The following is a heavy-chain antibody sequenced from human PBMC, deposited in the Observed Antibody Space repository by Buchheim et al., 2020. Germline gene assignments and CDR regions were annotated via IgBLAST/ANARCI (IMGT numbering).Heavy chain of an antibody. CDR2: IYHSGST. CDR3: ARERGPSYGSGTGWFDP. D-gene: IGHD3-10*01. J-gene: IGHJ5*02. Sequence: QLQLQESGSGLVKPSQTLSLTCAVSGVSISSGGYSWSWIRQPPGKGLQWIGYIYHSGSTYYNPSLKSRVTISVDRSKNKYSLKLSSVTAADTAVYYCARERGPSYGSGTGWFDPWGQGTL. V-gene: IGHV4-30-2*01. CDR1: GVSISSGGYS.